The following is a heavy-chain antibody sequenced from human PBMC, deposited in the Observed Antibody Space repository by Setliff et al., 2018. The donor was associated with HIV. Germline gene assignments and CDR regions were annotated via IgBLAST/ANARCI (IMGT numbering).Heavy chain of an antibody. V-gene: IGHV3-48*04. CDR3: ASEAVAARSGMDV. Sequence: LRLSCAASGFTFSSYSMNWVRQAPGKGLEWVSYISSSSSTIYYADSVKGRFTISRDNAKNSLYLQMNSLRAEDTAVYYCASEAVAARSGMDVWGQGTTVTVSS. CDR2: ISSSSSTI. D-gene: IGHD6-19*01. J-gene: IGHJ6*02. CDR1: GFTFSSYS.